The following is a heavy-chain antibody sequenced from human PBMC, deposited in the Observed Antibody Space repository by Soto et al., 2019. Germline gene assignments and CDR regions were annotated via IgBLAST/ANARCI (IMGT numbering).Heavy chain of an antibody. D-gene: IGHD1-7*01. J-gene: IGHJ4*02. Sequence: QITLKQFGPTLVKPTQTLTLTCTFSGFSLSTRGVGVGWIRQPPGKALEWLALISWDDDKRYSPSLKSRITITKDTSKNQVVLTMTNMDPVDTATYFCAHLLLDLPFDYWGQGTLVPVSS. CDR1: GFSLSTRGVG. CDR3: AHLLLDLPFDY. V-gene: IGHV2-5*02. CDR2: ISWDDDK.